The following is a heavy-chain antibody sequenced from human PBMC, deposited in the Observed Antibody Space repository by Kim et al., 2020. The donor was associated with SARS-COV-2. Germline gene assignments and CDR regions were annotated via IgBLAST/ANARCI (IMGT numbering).Heavy chain of an antibody. CDR3: AKDRGYYDILTGYRY. CDR2: ISGSGGST. CDR1: GFTFSSYA. Sequence: GGSLRLSCAASGFTFSSYAMSWVRQAPGKGLEWVSAISGSGGSTYYADSVKGRFTISRDNSKNTLYLQMNSLRAEDTAVYYCAKDRGYYDILTGYRYWGQGTLVTVSS. J-gene: IGHJ4*02. V-gene: IGHV3-23*01. D-gene: IGHD3-9*01.